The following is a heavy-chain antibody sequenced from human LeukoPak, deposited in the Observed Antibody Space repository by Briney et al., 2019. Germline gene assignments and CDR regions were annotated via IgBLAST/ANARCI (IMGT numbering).Heavy chain of an antibody. Sequence: GRSLRLSCAASGFTFSSYGMHWVRQAPGKGLEWVAVIWYDGSNKYYADSVKGRFTISRDNSKNTLYLQMNSLRAEDTAVYYCARKYSDSSAYIFDYWGQGTLVTVSS. V-gene: IGHV3-33*01. J-gene: IGHJ4*02. D-gene: IGHD3-22*01. CDR3: ARKYSDSSAYIFDY. CDR1: GFTFSSYG. CDR2: IWYDGSNK.